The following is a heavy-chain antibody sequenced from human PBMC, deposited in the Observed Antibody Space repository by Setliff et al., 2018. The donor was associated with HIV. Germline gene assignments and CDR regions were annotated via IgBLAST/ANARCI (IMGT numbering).Heavy chain of an antibody. CDR2: INGSGST. V-gene: IGHV4-34*01. J-gene: IGHJ4*02. CDR1: GGSFSGYY. Sequence: PSETLSLTCDVYGGSFSGYYWSRIRQSPEKGLEWIGEINGSGSTSYNPSLKSRFTISVDISNNQFSLNLKSVTAADTAVFYCARRISFIAGEVAGNFDYWGQGTPVTVSS. CDR3: ARRISFIAGEVAGNFDY. D-gene: IGHD6-19*01.